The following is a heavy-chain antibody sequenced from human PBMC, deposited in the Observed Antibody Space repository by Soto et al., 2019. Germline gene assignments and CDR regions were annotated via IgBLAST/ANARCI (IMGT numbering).Heavy chain of an antibody. Sequence: EVQLVESGGDLVKPGGSLRLSCAASGFTFSSYSMNWVRQAPGKGLEWVSSISSSSSYIYYADSVKGRFTISRDNAKNSLYLQMNSLRAEDTAVYYCARDREAMVTFYYYGMDVWGQGTTVTVSS. J-gene: IGHJ6*02. CDR1: GFTFSSYS. CDR2: ISSSSSYI. CDR3: ARDREAMVTFYYYGMDV. V-gene: IGHV3-21*01. D-gene: IGHD5-18*01.